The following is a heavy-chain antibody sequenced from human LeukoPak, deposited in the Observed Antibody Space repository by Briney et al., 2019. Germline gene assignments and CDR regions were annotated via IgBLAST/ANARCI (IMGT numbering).Heavy chain of an antibody. V-gene: IGHV3-30-3*01. CDR3: AKDRYDRIPKEIDY. CDR1: GFTFSSNA. D-gene: IGHD3-9*01. Sequence: GGSLRLSCSASGFTFSSNAMHWVRQAPGKGLEWVAVISYDGSKTYYADSVKDRFTISRDNSMNTLFLQMNSLRAEDTAVYYCAKDRYDRIPKEIDYWGQGTLVTVSS. CDR2: ISYDGSKT. J-gene: IGHJ4*02.